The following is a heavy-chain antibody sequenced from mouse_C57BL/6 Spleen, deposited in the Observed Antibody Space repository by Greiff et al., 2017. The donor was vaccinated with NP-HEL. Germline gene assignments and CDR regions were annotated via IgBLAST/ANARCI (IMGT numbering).Heavy chain of an antibody. CDR2: ISYDGSN. CDR3: ARGLLRGY. Sequence: EESGPGLVKPSQSLSLTCSVTGYSITSGYYWNWIRQFPGNKLEWMGYISYDGSNNYNPSLKNRISITRDTSKNQFFLKLNSVTTEDTATYYCARGLLRGYWGQGTTLTVSS. D-gene: IGHD1-1*01. CDR1: GYSITSGYY. J-gene: IGHJ2*01. V-gene: IGHV3-6*01.